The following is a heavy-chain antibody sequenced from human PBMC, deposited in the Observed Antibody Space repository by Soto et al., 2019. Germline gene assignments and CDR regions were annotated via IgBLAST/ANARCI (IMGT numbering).Heavy chain of an antibody. D-gene: IGHD5-12*01. CDR1: GFTFSSYS. Sequence: GGSLRLSCAASGFTFSSYSMNWVRQAPGKGLEWVSSISSSSSYIYYADSVKGRFTISRDNAKSSLYLQMNSLRAEDTAVYYCASFSGYDWALDYWGQGTLVTVSS. CDR3: ASFSGYDWALDY. J-gene: IGHJ4*02. CDR2: ISSSSSYI. V-gene: IGHV3-21*01.